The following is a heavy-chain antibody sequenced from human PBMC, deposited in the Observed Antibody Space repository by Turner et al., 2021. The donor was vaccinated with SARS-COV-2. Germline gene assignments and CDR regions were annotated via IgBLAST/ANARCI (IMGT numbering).Heavy chain of an antibody. Sequence: QVQLQESGPGLVKPSETVSLPCTVSGGSMRSNYWTWVRQPPGTGLEWIGHIYYSGGTNYNPSLKSRVTISIDTSKNQFSLSLSSVTAADTAVYYCARHSTVTENYSNGMDVWGQGTTVTVS. CDR1: GGSMRSNY. CDR3: ARHSTVTENYSNGMDV. V-gene: IGHV4-59*08. D-gene: IGHD4-17*01. CDR2: IYYSGGT. J-gene: IGHJ6*02.